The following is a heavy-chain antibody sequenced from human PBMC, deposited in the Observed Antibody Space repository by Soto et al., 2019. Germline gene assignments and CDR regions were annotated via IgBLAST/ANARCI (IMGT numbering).Heavy chain of an antibody. CDR3: ARVRRWELLLGEDYYYYGMDV. V-gene: IGHV1-18*01. J-gene: IGHJ6*02. CDR1: GYTFTSYG. D-gene: IGHD1-26*01. Sequence: QVQLVQSGAEVKKPGASVKVSCKASGYTFTSYGISWVRQAPGQGLEWMGWISAYNGNTNYAQKLQGRVTMTTDTSTSTAYMEVRSLRSDDTAVYYCARVRRWELLLGEDYYYYGMDVWGQGTTVTVSS. CDR2: ISAYNGNT.